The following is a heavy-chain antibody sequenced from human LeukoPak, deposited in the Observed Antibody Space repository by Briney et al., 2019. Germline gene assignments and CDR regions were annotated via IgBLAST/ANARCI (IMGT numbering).Heavy chain of an antibody. CDR3: ARGGPRYSSGWYGDY. Sequence: GGSLRLSCAASGFTFSSYEMNWVRQAPGKGLEWISYISSSASTIYYADSVKGRFTISRDNAKNSPYLQMNSLRAEDTAVYYCARGGPRYSSGWYGDYWGQGTLVTVSS. V-gene: IGHV3-48*03. J-gene: IGHJ4*02. CDR1: GFTFSSYE. D-gene: IGHD6-19*01. CDR2: ISSSASTI.